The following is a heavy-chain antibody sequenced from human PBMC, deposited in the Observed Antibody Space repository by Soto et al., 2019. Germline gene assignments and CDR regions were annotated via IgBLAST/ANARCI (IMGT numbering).Heavy chain of an antibody. CDR2: IYYSGST. CDR1: GGSISSSSYY. CDR3: ARHSLSSVFPFDY. Sequence: TSETLSLTCTVSGGSISSSSYYWGWIRQPPGKGLVWIGSIYYSGSTYYNPSLKSRVTISVDTSKNQFSLKLSSVTAADTAVYYCARHSLSSVFPFDYWGQGTLVTVSS. D-gene: IGHD6-6*01. J-gene: IGHJ4*02. V-gene: IGHV4-39*01.